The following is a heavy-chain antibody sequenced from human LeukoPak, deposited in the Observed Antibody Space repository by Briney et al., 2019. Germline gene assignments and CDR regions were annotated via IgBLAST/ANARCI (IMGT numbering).Heavy chain of an antibody. D-gene: IGHD1-26*01. V-gene: IGHV3-23*01. J-gene: IGHJ4*02. CDR1: GFTFSSYA. CDR2: ISGSGGST. Sequence: GGSLRLSCAASGFTFSSYAMRWVRQAPAKGLEWVSAISGSGGSTYYADSVKGRFTIPRDNSKNTQDLQMNSLRAGDRAGYYCAKARILTQGSWYYCDYWGQGTLVSVSS. CDR3: AKARILTQGSWYYCDY.